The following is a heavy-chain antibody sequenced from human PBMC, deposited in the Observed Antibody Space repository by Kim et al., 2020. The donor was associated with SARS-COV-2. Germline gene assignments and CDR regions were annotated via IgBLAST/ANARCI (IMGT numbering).Heavy chain of an antibody. CDR2: IYYTGST. D-gene: IGHD1-1*01. CDR3: TRGGSGPNDF. V-gene: IGHV4-59*01. CDR1: GGSISSYY. J-gene: IGHJ4*02. Sequence: ETLSLTCIVSGGSISSYYWSWIRQSPGGGLEWLGYIYYTGSTNFNPSLKGRATMSVDTSKNEFSLKLQSVTAADTALYYCTRGGSGPNDFWGQGRLVIVSS.